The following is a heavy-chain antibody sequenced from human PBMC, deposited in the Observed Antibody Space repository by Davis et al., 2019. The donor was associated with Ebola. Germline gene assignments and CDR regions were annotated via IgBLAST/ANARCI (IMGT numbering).Heavy chain of an antibody. J-gene: IGHJ4*02. V-gene: IGHV3-30*04. CDR2: VSHSEREK. D-gene: IGHD3-3*01. CDR3: ARAVFHEVLDY. Sequence: GESLKISCAASGFTFSNYAMHWVRQAPGKGLEWVAVVSHSEREKFYADSVKGLFTISRDNSENTLYLQMNSLTADDTAVYYCARAVFHEVLDYWGQGTPVTVSS. CDR1: GFTFSNYA.